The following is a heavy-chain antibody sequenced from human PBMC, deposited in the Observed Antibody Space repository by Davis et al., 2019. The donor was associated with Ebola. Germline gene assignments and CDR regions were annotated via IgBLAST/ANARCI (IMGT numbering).Heavy chain of an antibody. CDR1: GDNVSVYTYG. D-gene: IGHD5-24*01. CDR3: ARGWLRTGLDI. V-gene: IGHV6-1*01. J-gene: IGHJ3*02. CDR2: TYYNSKWYK. Sequence: HSQTLSLTCAISGDNVSVYTYGWNWIRQSPSRGLEWLGRTYYNSKWYKDYAVSVKSRITINPDTSKNQFSLHLNSVTPEDTAVYYCARGWLRTGLDIWGQGTMVIVSS.